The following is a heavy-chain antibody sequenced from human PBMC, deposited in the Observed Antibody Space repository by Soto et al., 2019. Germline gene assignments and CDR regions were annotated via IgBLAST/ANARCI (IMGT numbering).Heavy chain of an antibody. J-gene: IGHJ2*01. CDR2: INAGNGNT. V-gene: IGHV1-3*05. D-gene: IGHD4-17*01. CDR1: GYTFTTYA. Sequence: QVQLVQSGAEEKKPGASVKVSCKASGYTFTTYAMHWVRQAPGQRLEWMGWINAGNGNTKYSQKFQGRVTITRDTSASTAYMELSSLRSEDTAVYYCARDRDYGDPYWHFDLWGRGTLVTVSS. CDR3: ARDRDYGDPYWHFDL.